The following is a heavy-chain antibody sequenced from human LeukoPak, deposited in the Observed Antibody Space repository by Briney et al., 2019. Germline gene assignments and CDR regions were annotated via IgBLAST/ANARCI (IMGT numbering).Heavy chain of an antibody. CDR1: GGSISSYY. V-gene: IGHV4-59*01. Sequence: TSETLSLTCTVSGGSISSYYWSWIRQPPGKGLEWIGYIYYSGSTNYNPSLKSRVTISVDTSKNQFSLKLSSVTAADTAVYYCARAVYSSSSKYYFDYWGQGTLVTVSS. D-gene: IGHD6-6*01. CDR2: IYYSGST. CDR3: ARAVYSSSSKYYFDY. J-gene: IGHJ4*02.